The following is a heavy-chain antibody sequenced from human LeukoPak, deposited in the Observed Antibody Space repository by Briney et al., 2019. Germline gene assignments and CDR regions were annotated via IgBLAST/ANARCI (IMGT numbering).Heavy chain of an antibody. CDR3: ARAGYCSSSTCTFRPVDF. D-gene: IGHD2-2*01. J-gene: IGHJ4*02. CDR1: GFTFSSYA. CDR2: ITHTGGDT. V-gene: IGHV3-23*01. Sequence: QSGGSLRLSCAASGFTFSSYAMTWVRQAPGKGLEWVSAITHTGGDTFYADSVKGRFTISRDNSRNTLFLQMNSLRVEDTAVYYCARAGYCSSSTCTFRPVDFWGQGTLVTVSS.